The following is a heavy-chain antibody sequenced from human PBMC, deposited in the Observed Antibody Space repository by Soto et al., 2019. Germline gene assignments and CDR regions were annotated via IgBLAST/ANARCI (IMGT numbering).Heavy chain of an antibody. Sequence: ASVKVSCKASGYTFTGYYIHWVRQAPGQGLECMGWVNPNSGGTNYAQKFQGWVTMTRDTSISTAYMELSRLRSDDTAVYYCVTSRVSIAVAGETEYYFDYWGQGTLVTVSS. CDR2: VNPNSGGT. J-gene: IGHJ4*02. CDR3: VTSRVSIAVAGETEYYFDY. V-gene: IGHV1-2*04. D-gene: IGHD6-19*01. CDR1: GYTFTGYY.